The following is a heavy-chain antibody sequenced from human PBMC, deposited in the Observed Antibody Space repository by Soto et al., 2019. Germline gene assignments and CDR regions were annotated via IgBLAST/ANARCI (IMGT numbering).Heavy chain of an antibody. CDR1: GFTVDDYA. CDR3: AKDLVRIYCSGSSYYYSYYGMDV. CDR2: ISWDGGST. D-gene: IGHD2-15*01. J-gene: IGHJ6*02. Sequence: GGSLRLSCAASGFTVDDYAMHWVRQAPGKGLEWVSLISWDGGSTYYADSVKGRFTISRDNSKNSLYLQMNSLRAEDTALYYCAKDLVRIYCSGSSYYYSYYGMDVWGQGTTVTVSS. V-gene: IGHV3-43D*04.